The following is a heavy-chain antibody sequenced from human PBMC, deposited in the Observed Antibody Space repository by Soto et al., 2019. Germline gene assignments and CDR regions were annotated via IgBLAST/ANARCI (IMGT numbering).Heavy chain of an antibody. CDR3: ARQFSPVTTKVGAFDI. CDR2: IYYSGST. D-gene: IGHD4-17*01. J-gene: IGHJ3*02. CDR1: GGSISSYY. V-gene: IGHV4-59*08. Sequence: SETLSLTCTVSGGSISSYYWSWIRQPPGKGLEWIGYIYYSGSTNYNPSLKSRVTISVDTSKNQFSLKLSSVTAADTAVYYCARQFSPVTTKVGAFDIWGQGTMVTVSS.